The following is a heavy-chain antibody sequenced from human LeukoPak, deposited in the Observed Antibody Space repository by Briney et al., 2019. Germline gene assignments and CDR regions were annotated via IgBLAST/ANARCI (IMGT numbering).Heavy chain of an antibody. CDR3: ASSSGGFNWFDP. D-gene: IGHD3-22*01. Sequence: GGSLRLSCAASGFTFSRYWMHWVRQAPGKGLVWVSRIDSDGSSTNYADSVKGRFTISRDNAKNTLYLQMNSLRVEDTAVYYCASSSGGFNWFDPWGQGTLVTVSS. CDR2: IDSDGSST. J-gene: IGHJ5*02. V-gene: IGHV3-74*01. CDR1: GFTFSRYW.